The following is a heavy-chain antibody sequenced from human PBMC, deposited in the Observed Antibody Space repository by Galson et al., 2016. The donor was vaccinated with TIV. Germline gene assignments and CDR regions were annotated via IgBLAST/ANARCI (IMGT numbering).Heavy chain of an antibody. CDR1: GYAFTSYY. J-gene: IGHJ4*02. CDR3: ARGPGDQWLLDY. D-gene: IGHD6-19*01. CDR2: INPDGGTT. Sequence: VKVSCKASGYAFTSYYIHWVRQAPGQGLEWMGIINPDGGTTVYAQKLQDRVTMTRDTSTSTVYMDLSGLRSDDTAVYFCARGPGDQWLLDYWGLGTLVTVSS. V-gene: IGHV1-46*01.